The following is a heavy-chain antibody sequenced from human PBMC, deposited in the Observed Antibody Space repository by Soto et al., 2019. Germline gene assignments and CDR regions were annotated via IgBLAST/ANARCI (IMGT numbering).Heavy chain of an antibody. D-gene: IGHD6-19*01. V-gene: IGHV1-2*02. CDR2: INPNSGGT. J-gene: IGHJ4*02. CDR3: AKPGPSIAVAALDY. Sequence: ASVKVSCKASGYTFTGYYMHWVRQAPGQGLEWMGWINPNSGGTNYAQKFQGRFTISRDNSKNTLYLQMNSLRAEDTAVYYCAKPGPSIAVAALDYWGQGTLVTVSS. CDR1: GYTFTGYY.